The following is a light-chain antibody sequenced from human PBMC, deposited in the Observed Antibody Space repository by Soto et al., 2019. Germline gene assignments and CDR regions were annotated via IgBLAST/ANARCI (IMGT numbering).Light chain of an antibody. CDR2: DVS. V-gene: IGLV2-14*03. CDR1: SSDVGGYNY. J-gene: IGLJ1*01. Sequence: QSALTQPASVSGSPGQSITISCTGTSSDVGGYNYVSWYQQHPGKAPKLMIYDVSNRPSGVSNRFSGSKSGNTASLTISGLQAEDEGDYYCSSYTRRNTYVFGPGTKLTVL. CDR3: SSYTRRNTYV.